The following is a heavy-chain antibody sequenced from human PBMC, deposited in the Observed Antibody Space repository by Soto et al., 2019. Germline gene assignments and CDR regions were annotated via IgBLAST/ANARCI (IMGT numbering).Heavy chain of an antibody. J-gene: IGHJ6*02. CDR1: GFTFSDYY. V-gene: IGHV3-66*01. D-gene: IGHD6-13*01. Sequence: GGSLRLSCAASGFTFSDYYMSWIRQAPGKGLEWVSYYADSVKGRFTISRDNSKNTLYLQMNSLRAEDTAVYYCARDPSSSAGTGGYYYYGMDVWGQGTTVTVSS. CDR3: ARDPSSSAGTGGYYYYGMDV.